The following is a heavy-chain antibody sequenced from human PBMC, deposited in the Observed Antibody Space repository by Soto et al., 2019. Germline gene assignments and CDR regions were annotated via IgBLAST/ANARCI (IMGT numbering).Heavy chain of an antibody. V-gene: IGHV5-51*01. J-gene: IGHJ6*02. CDR2: IYPGDSDT. CDR3: ARDRTIFGLGWYYGMDV. CDR1: GYSFTSYW. D-gene: IGHD3-3*01. Sequence: GESLKISCKGSGYSFTSYWIGWVRQMPGKGLEWMGIIYPGDSDTRYSPSFQGQVTISADKSISTAYLQWSSLKASDTAMYYCARDRTIFGLGWYYGMDVWGQGTTVTVSS.